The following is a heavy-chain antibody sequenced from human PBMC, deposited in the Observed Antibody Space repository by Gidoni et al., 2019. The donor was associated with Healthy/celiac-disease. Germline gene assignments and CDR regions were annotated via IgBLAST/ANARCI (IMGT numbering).Heavy chain of an antibody. D-gene: IGHD2-21*02. J-gene: IGHJ6*02. CDR1: GLTFSSYA. CDR2: IRGRGGST. CDR3: AKGFAYWGGDCYSLGGMDV. V-gene: IGHV3-23*01. Sequence: EVQLLESGGGLLQTGGSLRLSCADSGLTFSSYAMSWVRPAPGQGLEWVSAIRGRGGSTYYADSVKGRFNISRDNSKNTLYLQMNSLIAEDTAVYYCAKGFAYWGGDCYSLGGMDVWGQGTTVTVSS.